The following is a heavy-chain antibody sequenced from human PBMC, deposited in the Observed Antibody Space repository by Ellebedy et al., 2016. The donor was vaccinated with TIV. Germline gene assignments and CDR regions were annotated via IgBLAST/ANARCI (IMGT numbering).Heavy chain of an antibody. CDR3: ARGGHITDNWFDP. D-gene: IGHD3-10*01. V-gene: IGHV1-18*04. CDR1: GYTFTTYG. Sequence: AASVKVSCKASGYTFTTYGINWVRQAPGQGLEWMGWISTYNGNTNYAQKLQGRVTMTTDTSTSTAYMELRSLRSDDTSVYYCARGGHITDNWFDPWGQGTLVTVSS. J-gene: IGHJ5*02. CDR2: ISTYNGNT.